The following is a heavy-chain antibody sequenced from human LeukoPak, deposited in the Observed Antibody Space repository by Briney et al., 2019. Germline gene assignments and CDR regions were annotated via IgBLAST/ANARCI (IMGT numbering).Heavy chain of an antibody. V-gene: IGHV3-33*06. CDR3: AKDPGYSSGWDFDY. CDR2: IWHDGSNK. Sequence: GRSLRLSCAASGFTFSSYCMHWVRQAPGKGLEWVAVIWHDGSNKYYADSVKGRFTISRDNTKNTLYLQMNSLRAEDTAVYYCAKDPGYSSGWDFDYWGQGTLVTVSS. CDR1: GFTFSSYC. J-gene: IGHJ4*02. D-gene: IGHD6-19*01.